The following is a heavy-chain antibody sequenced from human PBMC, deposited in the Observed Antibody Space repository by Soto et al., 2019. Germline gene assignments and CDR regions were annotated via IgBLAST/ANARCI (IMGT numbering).Heavy chain of an antibody. CDR3: ARVQWYYDSSGSQVFDP. CDR1: GGSISSGGYY. D-gene: IGHD3-22*01. CDR2: IYYSGST. J-gene: IGHJ5*02. V-gene: IGHV4-39*01. Sequence: SETLSLTCTVSGGSISSGGYYWGWIRQPPGKGLEWIGNIYYSGSTYYNPPLKSRVTISVDTSKNQFSLKLSSVTAADTAVYYCARVQWYYDSSGSQVFDPLGQGTLVTVSS.